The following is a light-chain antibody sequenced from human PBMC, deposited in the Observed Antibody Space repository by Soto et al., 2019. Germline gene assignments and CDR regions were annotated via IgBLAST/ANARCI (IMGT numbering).Light chain of an antibody. CDR3: QQYNNWPPWT. Sequence: EIVRTQSPATLAESPGERASLSCRASRNVNSNVAWYQHKSGQAPRLLIYGADTRATGIPARFSGSGSGTDFTLPIDSLQSEDFAVYFCQQYNNWPPWTFGQGTKVDIK. CDR2: GAD. J-gene: IGKJ1*01. CDR1: RNVNSN. V-gene: IGKV3-15*01.